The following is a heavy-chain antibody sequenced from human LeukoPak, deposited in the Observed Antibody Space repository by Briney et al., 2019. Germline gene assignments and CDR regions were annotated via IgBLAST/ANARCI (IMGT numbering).Heavy chain of an antibody. CDR1: GFTFSIYW. V-gene: IGHV3-7*04. CDR2: IKEDGSEK. CDR3: ARYCSGGSCFDY. D-gene: IGHD2-15*01. Sequence: GGSLGLSCAASGFTFSIYWMSWVRQAPGKGLEWVANIKEDGSEKYYVDSVKGRFTISRDNAKNSLYLQMNSLRAEDTAVYYCARYCSGGSCFDYWGQGTLVTVSS. J-gene: IGHJ4*02.